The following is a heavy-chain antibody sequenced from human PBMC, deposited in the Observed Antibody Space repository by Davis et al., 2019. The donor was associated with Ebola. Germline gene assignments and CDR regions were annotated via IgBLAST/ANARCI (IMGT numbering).Heavy chain of an antibody. J-gene: IGHJ6*02. CDR1: GYSFSGFG. V-gene: IGHV1-2*06. Sequence: AASVKVSCKTSGYSFSGFGISWVRQAPGQGLEWMGRINPNSGGTNYAQKFQGRVTMTRDTSITTAYLELSRLRSDDTAIYYCARGGITMMVVPRDYYYGLDVWGQGTTVTVSS. CDR2: INPNSGGT. D-gene: IGHD3-22*01. CDR3: ARGGITMMVVPRDYYYGLDV.